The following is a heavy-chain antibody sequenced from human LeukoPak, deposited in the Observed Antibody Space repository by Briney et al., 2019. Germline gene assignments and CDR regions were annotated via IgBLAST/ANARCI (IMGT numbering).Heavy chain of an antibody. Sequence: PGGSLRLSCAASGFTFSSYSMNWFRQAPVKGLEWVSSISSSSSYIYYADSVKGRFTISRDNAKNSLYLQMNSLRAEDTAVYYCARWHYDSSGYYLFDYWGQGTLVTVSS. CDR3: ARWHYDSSGYYLFDY. J-gene: IGHJ4*02. CDR1: GFTFSSYS. D-gene: IGHD3-22*01. V-gene: IGHV3-21*01. CDR2: ISSSSSYI.